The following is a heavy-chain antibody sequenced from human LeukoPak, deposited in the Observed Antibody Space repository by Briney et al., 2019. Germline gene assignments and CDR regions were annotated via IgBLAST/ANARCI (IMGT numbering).Heavy chain of an antibody. CDR2: MYYSGST. CDR3: ARHSGYIDY. Sequence: PSETLSLTCAVYGGSFSGYYWSWIRQPPGKGLEWIGSMYYSGSTYYNPSLKSRVTISVDTSKNQFSLKLSSVTAADTAVYYCARHSGYIDYWGQGTLVTVSS. J-gene: IGHJ4*02. D-gene: IGHD1-26*01. V-gene: IGHV4-34*01. CDR1: GGSFSGYY.